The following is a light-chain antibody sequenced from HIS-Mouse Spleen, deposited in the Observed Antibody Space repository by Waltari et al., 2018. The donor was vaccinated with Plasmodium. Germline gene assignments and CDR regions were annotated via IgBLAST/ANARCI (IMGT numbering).Light chain of an antibody. J-gene: IGLJ2*01. CDR3: QAWDSSTVV. V-gene: IGLV3-1*01. CDR1: KLGYKQ. Sequence: SYELTQPPSVPVSPGQTASITCTGAKLGYKQACWYQQKPGQSPVLFISQDSKRPSGIPERFSGSNSGNTATLTISGTQAMDEADYYCQAWDSSTVVFGGGTKLTVL. CDR2: QDS.